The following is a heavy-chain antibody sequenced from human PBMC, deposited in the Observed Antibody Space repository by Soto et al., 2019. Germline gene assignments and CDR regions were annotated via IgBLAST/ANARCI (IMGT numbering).Heavy chain of an antibody. V-gene: IGHV5-51*01. CDR2: IYPYDSDT. J-gene: IGHJ6*03. D-gene: IGHD3-10*01. Sequence: GASLKISCKASGFSFTNYWIAWVRQMPGKGLEWMGIIYPYDSDTRYSPSFRGQVTISADKSISTAYLQWSSLKASDTAMYYCARLVSVASSMDVGGKGTTVTVSS. CDR3: ARLVSVASSMDV. CDR1: GFSFTNYW.